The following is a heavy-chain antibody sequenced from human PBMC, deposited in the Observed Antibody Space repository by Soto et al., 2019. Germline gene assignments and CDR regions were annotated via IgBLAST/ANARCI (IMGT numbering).Heavy chain of an antibody. Sequence: GASVKVSCKASGFTFTSSAVQWVRQARGQRLEWIGWIVVGSGNTNYAQKFQERVTITRDMSTSTAYMELSSLRSEDTAVYYCAAGEFNDYVWGSYRSFYYYGMDVGGKGTTVTVSS. CDR2: IVVGSGNT. V-gene: IGHV1-58*01. CDR3: AAGEFNDYVWGSYRSFYYYGMDV. D-gene: IGHD3-16*02. CDR1: GFTFTSSA. J-gene: IGHJ6*04.